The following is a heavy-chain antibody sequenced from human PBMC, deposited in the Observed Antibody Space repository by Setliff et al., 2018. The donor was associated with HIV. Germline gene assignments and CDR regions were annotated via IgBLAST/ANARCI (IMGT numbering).Heavy chain of an antibody. CDR3: ARAREMATINYYYNYLDV. Sequence: GASVKVSCKASGGSFKTYAINWVRQAPGQGLEWMGGIIPIFGTATYAQKFKGRVTITADESTNTAYMELRSLRSDDTAVYYCARAREMATINYYYNYLDVWGKGTTVTVSS. D-gene: IGHD5-12*01. CDR2: IIPIFGTA. CDR1: GGSFKTYA. J-gene: IGHJ6*03. V-gene: IGHV1-69*13.